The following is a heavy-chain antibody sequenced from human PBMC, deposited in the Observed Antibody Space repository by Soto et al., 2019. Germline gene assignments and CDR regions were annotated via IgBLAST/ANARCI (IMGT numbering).Heavy chain of an antibody. J-gene: IGHJ4*02. CDR1: GFTLSGYW. D-gene: IGHD3-16*01. Sequence: EVQLVESGGGLVQPGGSLRLTCAASGFTLSGYWMSWVRQAPGKGLEWVANIKQDGSNKYYVDSVKGRFTISRDNAKNSLYLQMNSLRAEDTAVYYCAGGGGNFDQWGQGTLVTVSS. V-gene: IGHV3-7*04. CDR3: AGGGGNFDQ. CDR2: IKQDGSNK.